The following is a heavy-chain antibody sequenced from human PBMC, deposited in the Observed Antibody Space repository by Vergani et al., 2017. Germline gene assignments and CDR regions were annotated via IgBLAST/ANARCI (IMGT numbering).Heavy chain of an antibody. J-gene: IGHJ3*01. D-gene: IGHD2-15*01. CDR2: ISASGNA. Sequence: HVQLQASGPGRVKPSQTLSLTCTMSGGSISAGYYFWSWIRQPAGKGLEWLGHISASGNASHSPSLKTRVSMSVDTSKNQYSLTVTSVTAADTAIYLCARRSGGYYSGGKVHPLRTAFDVWGHGTVVTVSS. V-gene: IGHV4-61*02. CDR1: GGSISAGYYF. CDR3: ARRSGGYYSGGKVHPLRTAFDV.